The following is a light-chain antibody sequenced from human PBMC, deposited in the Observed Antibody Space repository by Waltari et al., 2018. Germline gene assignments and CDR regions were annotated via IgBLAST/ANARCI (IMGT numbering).Light chain of an antibody. CDR2: DAS. J-gene: IGKJ1*01. CDR3: QQSYISPWT. CDR1: QSINTY. V-gene: IGKV1-39*01. Sequence: DLQMTQSPSSLSASVGDRVTITCRTSQSINTYLNWYQHIPGKAPKLLIYDASTSQSGVPSRFSGTGSGTYFTLTISSLQPEDFATYYCQQSYISPWTFGQGTRVEIK.